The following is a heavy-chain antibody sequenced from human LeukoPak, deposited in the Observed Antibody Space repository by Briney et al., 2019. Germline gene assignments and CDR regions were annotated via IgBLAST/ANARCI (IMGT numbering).Heavy chain of an antibody. D-gene: IGHD5-24*01. Sequence: ASVKVSCKASGYTFTTYYMHWVRQAPGQGLEWMGIINPSGGSTSYAQKFQGRVTMTRDTSTGTVYMQLSSLRSEDTAVYYCAKSRNGYNSQYFLHWGQGTLVTVSS. CDR1: GYTFTTYY. CDR3: AKSRNGYNSQYFLH. V-gene: IGHV1-46*01. CDR2: INPSGGST. J-gene: IGHJ1*01.